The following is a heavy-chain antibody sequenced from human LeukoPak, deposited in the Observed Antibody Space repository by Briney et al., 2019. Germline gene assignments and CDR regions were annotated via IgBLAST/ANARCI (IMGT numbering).Heavy chain of an antibody. Sequence: SETLSLTCTVSGGSISSYYWSWIRQPPGKGLEWIGYIYYSGSTNYNPSLKGRVTISVDTSKNQFSLKLSSVTAADTAVYYCAREKGGAAAVDWYFDLWGRGTLVTVSS. CDR1: GGSISSYY. CDR2: IYYSGST. V-gene: IGHV4-59*01. D-gene: IGHD6-13*01. CDR3: AREKGGAAAVDWYFDL. J-gene: IGHJ2*01.